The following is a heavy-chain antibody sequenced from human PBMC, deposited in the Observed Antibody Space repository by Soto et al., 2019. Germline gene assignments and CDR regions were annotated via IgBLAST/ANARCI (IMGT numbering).Heavy chain of an antibody. V-gene: IGHV3-30*18. Sequence: LRLSCAASGFTFSSYGMHWVRQAPGKGLEWVAVISKDGSTKYDADSVKGRFTISRDNSKNTLYLQMNSLRAEDTAVYYCTKETHSSGYGSYFDYWGQGTLVTVSS. CDR3: TKETHSSGYGSYFDY. J-gene: IGHJ4*02. D-gene: IGHD3-22*01. CDR1: GFTFSSYG. CDR2: ISKDGSTK.